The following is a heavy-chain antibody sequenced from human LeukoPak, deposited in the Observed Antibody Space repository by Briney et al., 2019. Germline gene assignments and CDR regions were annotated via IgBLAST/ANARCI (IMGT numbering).Heavy chain of an antibody. CDR1: GFTFSSFG. V-gene: IGHV3-48*02. J-gene: IGHJ3*02. CDR2: INNKGDTT. Sequence: GGSLRLSCAASGFTFSSFGMNWVRQAPGKGLEWISYINNKGDTTYADSVKGRFTISRDNAKNSLYLQMNSLRDEDTAVYYCARETNFAFDIWGQGTMVTVPS. CDR3: ARETNFAFDI. D-gene: IGHD5-24*01.